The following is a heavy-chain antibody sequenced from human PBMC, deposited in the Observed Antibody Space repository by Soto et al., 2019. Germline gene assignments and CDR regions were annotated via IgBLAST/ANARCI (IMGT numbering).Heavy chain of an antibody. D-gene: IGHD6-13*01. CDR2: IIPIFGTA. V-gene: IGHV1-69*13. CDR3: ARDPGYSSSWYGDYYYYGMDV. J-gene: IGHJ6*02. Sequence: GAPVKVSCKASGGTFSSYAISWARNAHGQGLEWMGGIIPIFGTANYAQKFQGRVTITADESTSTAYMELSSLRSEDTAVYYCARDPGYSSSWYGDYYYYGMDVWGQGTTVTVSS. CDR1: GGTFSSYA.